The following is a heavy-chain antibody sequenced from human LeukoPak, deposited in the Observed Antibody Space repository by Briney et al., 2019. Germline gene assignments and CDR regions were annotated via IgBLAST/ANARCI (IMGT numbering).Heavy chain of an antibody. J-gene: IGHJ4*02. CDR1: GFTFSDYY. CDR2: ISSGGRTI. CDR3: AKGYNYGYFDY. D-gene: IGHD5-18*01. Sequence: GGSLRLSWAASGFTFSDYYMSWIRQAPGKGLEWVSYISSGGRTIYYADSVKGRFTMSRDNAKNSLYLQMNSLRAEDTAVYYCAKGYNYGYFDYWGQGTLVTVSS. V-gene: IGHV3-11*04.